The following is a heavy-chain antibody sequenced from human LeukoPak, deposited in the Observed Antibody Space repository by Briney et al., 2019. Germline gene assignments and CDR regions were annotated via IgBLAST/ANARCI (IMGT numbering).Heavy chain of an antibody. CDR2: IKQDGSEK. Sequence: GGSLRLSCAASGFTFRNYWMSWVRQAPGKGLEWVANIKQDGSEKYSVDSVKGRFTISKDNAKNSQYMQMNSLRAEDTAVYYCTRDRAITGMDYWGQGTLVTVSS. CDR3: TRDRAITGMDY. D-gene: IGHD3-16*01. V-gene: IGHV3-7*03. CDR1: GFTFRNYW. J-gene: IGHJ4*02.